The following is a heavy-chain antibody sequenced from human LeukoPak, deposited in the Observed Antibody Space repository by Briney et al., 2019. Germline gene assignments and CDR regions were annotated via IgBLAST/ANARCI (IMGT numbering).Heavy chain of an antibody. D-gene: IGHD4-17*01. V-gene: IGHV4-39*07. CDR3: ARVPLVKTTVTTVGGGDYYGMDV. Sequence: SETLSLTCTVSGGSISSSSYYWGWIRQPPGKGLEWIGSIYYSGSTHYNPSLKSRVTISVDTSKNQFSLKLSSVTAADTAVYYCARVPLVKTTVTTVGGGDYYGMDVWGQGTTVTVSS. CDR1: GGSISSSSYY. CDR2: IYYSGST. J-gene: IGHJ6*02.